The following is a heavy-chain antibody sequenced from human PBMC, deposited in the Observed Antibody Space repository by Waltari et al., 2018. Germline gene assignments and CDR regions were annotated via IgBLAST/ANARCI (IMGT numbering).Heavy chain of an antibody. D-gene: IGHD3-3*02. Sequence: QLQLQESGPGLVKPSETLSLTCTVSGGSISSSGSYWGWIRQPPGKGLDWIGSICYSWITYYNTSLMSRVTISVDTSKNQFSLKLTSVIAAETAVFYCARFSKSANWIDPWGQGTLVTVSS. CDR1: GGSISSSGSY. J-gene: IGHJ5*02. V-gene: IGHV4-39*01. CDR2: ICYSWIT. CDR3: ARFSKSANWIDP.